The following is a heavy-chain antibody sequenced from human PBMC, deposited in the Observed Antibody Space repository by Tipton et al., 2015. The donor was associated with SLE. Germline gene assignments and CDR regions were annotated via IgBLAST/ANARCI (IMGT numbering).Heavy chain of an antibody. V-gene: IGHV4-38-2*02. CDR2: VYPGGTA. J-gene: IGHJ5*02. D-gene: IGHD4-23*01. Sequence: TLSLTCTVSGYSISRGYYWGWIRQPPGGGLEWLGSVYPGGTAYYNPSLKSRVTVSVDTAKNQFSLKLPSVTAADTAVYYCARDPLRDYGGQTAPESWGQGTLVTVSS. CDR1: GYSISRGYY. CDR3: ARDPLRDYGGQTAPES.